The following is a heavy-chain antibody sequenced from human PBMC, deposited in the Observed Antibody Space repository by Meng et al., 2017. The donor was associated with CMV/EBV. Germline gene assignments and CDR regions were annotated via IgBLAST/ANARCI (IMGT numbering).Heavy chain of an antibody. D-gene: IGHD3-3*01. Sequence: SETLSLTCAVYGGSFSGYYWSWIRQPPGKGLEWIGEINHSGSTNYNPSLKSRVTISVDTSKNQFSLKLSSVTAADTAVYYCASGRYDFWSGYFNWFDPWGQGTLVTVSS. J-gene: IGHJ5*02. CDR2: INHSGST. V-gene: IGHV4-34*01. CDR1: GGSFSGYY. CDR3: ASGRYDFWSGYFNWFDP.